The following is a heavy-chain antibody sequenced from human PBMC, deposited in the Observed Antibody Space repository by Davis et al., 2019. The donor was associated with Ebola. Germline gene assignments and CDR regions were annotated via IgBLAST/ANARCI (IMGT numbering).Heavy chain of an antibody. CDR3: AKDLGIVGALGGYYFDY. V-gene: IGHV3-53*01. D-gene: IGHD1-26*01. CDR2: IYSGGST. CDR1: GFTVSSNY. J-gene: IGHJ4*02. Sequence: GESLKISCAASGFTVSSNYMSWVRQAPGKGLEWVSVIYSGGSTYYADSVKGRFTISRDNSKNTLYLQMNSLRAEDTAVYYCAKDLGIVGALGGYYFDYWGQGTLVTVSS.